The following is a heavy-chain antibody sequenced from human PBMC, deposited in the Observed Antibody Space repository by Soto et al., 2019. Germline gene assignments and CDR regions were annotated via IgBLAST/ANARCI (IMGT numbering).Heavy chain of an antibody. CDR3: ASGGSRYCSSTSCQNYFDY. CDR2: IIPIFGTA. Sequence: QVQLVQSGAEVKKPGSSVKVSCKASGGTFSSYAISWVRQAPGQGLEWMGGIIPIFGTANYVQKFQGRVTITADESTSTAYMELSSLRSEDTAVYYCASGGSRYCSSTSCQNYFDYWGQGTLVTVSS. J-gene: IGHJ4*02. D-gene: IGHD2-2*01. V-gene: IGHV1-69*01. CDR1: GGTFSSYA.